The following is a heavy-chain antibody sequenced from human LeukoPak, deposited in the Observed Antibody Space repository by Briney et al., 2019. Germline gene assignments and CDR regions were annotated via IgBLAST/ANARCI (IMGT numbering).Heavy chain of an antibody. CDR1: GYTFTGYY. CDR3: AKGRDGYNFPYFDY. D-gene: IGHD5-24*01. J-gene: IGHJ4*02. Sequence: GASVKVSCKASGYTFTGYYMHWVRQAPGQGLEWMGWINPNSGGTNYAQKFQGRVTMTRDTSISTAYMELSRLRSDDTAVYYCAKGRDGYNFPYFDYWGQGTLVTVSS. CDR2: INPNSGGT. V-gene: IGHV1-2*02.